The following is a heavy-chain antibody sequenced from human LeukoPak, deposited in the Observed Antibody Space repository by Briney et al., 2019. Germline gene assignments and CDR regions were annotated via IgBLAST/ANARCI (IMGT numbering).Heavy chain of an antibody. CDR2: IYPGDSDT. CDR3: ARLGYYGSGTRGNWFDP. V-gene: IGHV5-51*01. J-gene: IGHJ5*02. CDR1: GYSFTSYW. D-gene: IGHD3-10*01. Sequence: ESLKLSCKGSGYSFTSYWIGWVRQMPGKGLEWMGVIYPGDSDTRYSPSFQGQVTISADKSINTAYLQWSSLKASDTAMYYCARLGYYGSGTRGNWFDPWGQGTLVTVSS.